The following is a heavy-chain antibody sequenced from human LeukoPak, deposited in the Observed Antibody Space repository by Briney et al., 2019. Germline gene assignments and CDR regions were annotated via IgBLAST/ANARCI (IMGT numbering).Heavy chain of an antibody. Sequence: ASVKVSCKASGYTFTSYGISWVRQAPGQGLEWMGWISAYSGNTNYAQKLQGRVTMTRDTSTSTAYMELRSLRSDDTAVYYCARGLEGCYEFPFDYWGQGTLVTVSS. V-gene: IGHV1-18*01. J-gene: IGHJ4*02. CDR2: ISAYSGNT. CDR3: ARGLEGCYEFPFDY. CDR1: GYTFTSYG. D-gene: IGHD3-3*01.